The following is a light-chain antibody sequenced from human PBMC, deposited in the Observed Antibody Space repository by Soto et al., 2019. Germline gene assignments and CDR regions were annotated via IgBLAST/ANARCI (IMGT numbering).Light chain of an antibody. V-gene: IGKV1-5*03. CDR2: RAS. CDR3: QQYSTYPLT. Sequence: DIQMTQTPSTRSASVGDRVTMPCRASQSISNSLAWYQQKPGKAPKLLIYRASALQSGVPSRFSGSGSGTEFTLTIDSLQPDDFATFYCQQYSTYPLTFGGGTKVDI. J-gene: IGKJ4*01. CDR1: QSISNS.